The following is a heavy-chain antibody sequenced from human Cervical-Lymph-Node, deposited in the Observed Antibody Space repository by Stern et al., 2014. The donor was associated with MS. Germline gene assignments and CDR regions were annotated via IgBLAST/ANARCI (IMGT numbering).Heavy chain of an antibody. Sequence: MQLVESGAEVKKPGSSVKVSCKASGGIFSSYTISWVRQAPGQGLEWMGRIIPILGIEKYAQKFQGRVTITADKSTTTVYMELSSLRSEDTAVYYCARRDGHSPFDYWGQGTLVTVSS. CDR2: IIPILGIE. J-gene: IGHJ4*02. V-gene: IGHV1-69*09. CDR3: ARRDGHSPFDY. CDR1: GGIFSSYT. D-gene: IGHD5-24*01.